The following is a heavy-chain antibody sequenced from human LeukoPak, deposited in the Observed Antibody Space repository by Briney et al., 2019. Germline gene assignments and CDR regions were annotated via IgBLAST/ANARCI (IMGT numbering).Heavy chain of an antibody. J-gene: IGHJ4*02. CDR2: IYHFGST. CDR3: ARRGDGGYNSGFDY. V-gene: IGHV4-38-2*01. Sequence: PSETLSLTCAVSGYSISSGYYRGWIRQPPGKGLEWIGIIYHFGSTYYNPSLKSRVTISVDTSKNQFSLKLSSVTAADTAVYYCARRGDGGYNSGFDYWGQGTLVTVSS. D-gene: IGHD5-24*01. CDR1: GYSISSGYY.